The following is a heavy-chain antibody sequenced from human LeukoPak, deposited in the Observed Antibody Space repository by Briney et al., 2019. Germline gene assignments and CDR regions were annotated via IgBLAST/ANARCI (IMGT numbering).Heavy chain of an antibody. CDR2: ISSSSSYI. V-gene: IGHV3-21*01. J-gene: IGHJ3*02. Sequence: GRSLRLSCAASGFTFSSYAMNWVRQAPGKGLEWVSSISSSSSYIYYADSVKGRFTISRDNAKNSLYLQMNSLRAEDTAVYYCARDRVGGLRAFDIWGQGTMVTVSS. CDR1: GFTFSSYA. D-gene: IGHD2-15*01. CDR3: ARDRVGGLRAFDI.